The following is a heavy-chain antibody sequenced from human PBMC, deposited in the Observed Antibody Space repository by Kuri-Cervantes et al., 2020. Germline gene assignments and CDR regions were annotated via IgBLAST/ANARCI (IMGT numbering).Heavy chain of an antibody. D-gene: IGHD3-22*01. J-gene: IGHJ4*02. CDR2: IRYDGSAT. V-gene: IGHV3-74*01. Sequence: GESLKISCAASGFTVSSNYMSWVRQAPGKGLVWVSHIRYDGSATNYAESVKGRFTISRDTAKNTLFLQMNSLRAEDTAVYYCARGGDSSLDYWGQGTLVTVSS. CDR1: GFTVSSNY. CDR3: ARGGDSSLDY.